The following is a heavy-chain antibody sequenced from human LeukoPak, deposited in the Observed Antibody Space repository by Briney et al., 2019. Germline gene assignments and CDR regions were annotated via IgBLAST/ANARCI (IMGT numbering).Heavy chain of an antibody. CDR2: IYHSGST. CDR3: ARGGLYEWELLHGWLGSFDY. Sequence: PSETQSLTCTVSGDSINSGYYWGWIRQPPGKGLEWIGYIYHSGSTYYNPSLKSRVTISVDTSKNQFSLKLSSVTAADTAVYYCARGGLYEWELLHGWLGSFDYWGQGTLVTVSS. CDR1: GDSINSGYY. D-gene: IGHD1-26*01. V-gene: IGHV4-38-2*02. J-gene: IGHJ4*02.